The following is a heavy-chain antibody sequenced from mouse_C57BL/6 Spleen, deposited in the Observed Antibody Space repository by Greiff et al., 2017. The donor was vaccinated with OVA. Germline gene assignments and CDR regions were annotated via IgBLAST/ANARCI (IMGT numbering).Heavy chain of an antibody. CDR3: ARRTAQATRDFDY. V-gene: IGHV5-6*01. CDR1: GFTFSSYG. J-gene: IGHJ2*01. CDR2: ISSGGSYT. D-gene: IGHD3-2*02. Sequence: EVQLVESGGDLVKPGGSLKLSCAASGFTFSSYGMSWVRQTPDKRLEWVATISSGGSYTYYPDSVKGRFTISRDNAKNTLYLQMSSLKSEDTAMYYCARRTAQATRDFDYWGQGTTLSVSS.